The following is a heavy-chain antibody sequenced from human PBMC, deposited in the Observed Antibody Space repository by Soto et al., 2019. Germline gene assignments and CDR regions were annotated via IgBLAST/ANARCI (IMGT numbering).Heavy chain of an antibody. CDR3: ASFTYGGNSDFDY. V-gene: IGHV1-46*01. D-gene: IGHD4-17*01. CDR1: GYTYTSYY. Sequence: GASVKVSCKASGYTYTSYYMHWVRQAPGQGLEWMGIINPSGGSTSYAQKFQGRVTMTRDTSTSTVYMELSSLRSEDTAVYYCASFTYGGNSDFDYWGQGTLVTVSS. J-gene: IGHJ4*02. CDR2: INPSGGST.